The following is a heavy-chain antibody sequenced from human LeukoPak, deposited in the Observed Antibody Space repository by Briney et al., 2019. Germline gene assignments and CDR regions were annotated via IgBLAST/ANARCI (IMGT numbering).Heavy chain of an antibody. J-gene: IGHJ4*02. CDR3: ARGCSGGSCYDY. CDR1: GFIFTTYA. CDR2: IGGDGGRT. D-gene: IGHD2-15*01. V-gene: IGHV3-23*01. Sequence: GGSLRLSCAASGFIFTTYAMSWVRQAPGKGLEWVSAIGGDGGRTYYADSVKGRFTISRDNAENSLFLQVNSLRAEDTAVYYCARGCSGGSCYDYWGQGTLVTVSS.